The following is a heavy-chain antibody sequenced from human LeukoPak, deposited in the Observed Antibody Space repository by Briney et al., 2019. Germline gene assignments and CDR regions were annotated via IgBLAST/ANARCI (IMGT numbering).Heavy chain of an antibody. Sequence: GGSLRLSCAASGFTFSSYSMNWVRQAPGKGLEWVSSISSSSSYIYYADSVKGRFTISRDNAKNSLYLQMNSLRAEDTAVYYCARGSKGVLLWFGESVAEAFDIWGQGTMVTVSS. J-gene: IGHJ3*02. V-gene: IGHV3-21*01. CDR2: ISSSSSYI. CDR3: ARGSKGVLLWFGESVAEAFDI. CDR1: GFTFSSYS. D-gene: IGHD3-10*01.